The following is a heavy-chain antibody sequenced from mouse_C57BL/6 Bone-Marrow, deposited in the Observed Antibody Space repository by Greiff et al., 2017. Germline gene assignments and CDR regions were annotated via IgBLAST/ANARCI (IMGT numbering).Heavy chain of an antibody. CDR3: ARHERAPNGWGASMDY. CDR1: GYTFTEYT. D-gene: IGHD3-3*01. Sequence: VQLQESGAELVKPGASVKLSCKASGYTFTEYTIHWVKQRTGQGLEWIGWFYPGSGSIKYDKKFKDKATLTADKSSNTVYMELNRVTSEESAVYICARHERAPNGWGASMDYWGQGTSVTVSS. J-gene: IGHJ4*01. CDR2: FYPGSGSI. V-gene: IGHV1-62-2*01.